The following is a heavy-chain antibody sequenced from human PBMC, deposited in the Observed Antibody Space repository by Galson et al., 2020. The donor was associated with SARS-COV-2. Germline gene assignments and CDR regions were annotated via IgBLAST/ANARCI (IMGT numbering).Heavy chain of an antibody. D-gene: IGHD6-13*01. CDR3: ARDRPQYSSSWPLDAFDI. J-gene: IGHJ3*02. CDR2: ISSSSSYI. CDR1: GFTFSSYS. V-gene: IGHV3-21*01. Sequence: GGSLRLSCAASGFTFSSYSMNWVRQAPGKGLEWVSSISSSSSYIYYADSVKGRFTISRDNAKNSLYLQMNSLRAEDTAVYYCARDRPQYSSSWPLDAFDIWGQGTMVTVSS.